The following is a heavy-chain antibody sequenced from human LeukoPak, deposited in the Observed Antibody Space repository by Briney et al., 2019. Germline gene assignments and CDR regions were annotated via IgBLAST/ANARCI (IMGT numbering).Heavy chain of an antibody. J-gene: IGHJ3*02. CDR2: IWYDGGNE. CDR1: AFTFSSYA. CDR3: AKESEAFDI. V-gene: IGHV3-33*06. Sequence: PGGSLRLSCAASAFTFSSYAMHWVRQAPGKGLEWVAVIWYDGGNEYYAGSVKGRFTISRDNSKNTLYLQMNSVRAEDTAVYYCAKESEAFDIWGQGTMVTVSS.